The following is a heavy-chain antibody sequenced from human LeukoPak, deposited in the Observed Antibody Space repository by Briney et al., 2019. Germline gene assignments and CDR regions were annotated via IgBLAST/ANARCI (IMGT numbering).Heavy chain of an antibody. CDR2: ITPSGGT. CDR1: GYTFTSYA. Sequence: ASVKVSCKASGYTFTSYAMHWVRQAPGQGLEWMGWITPSGGTNYPQKFQGRVAITRDTSITTAYMDLSRLTSDDTAIYYCAKAIAAAHYDFWGQGTLVTVSS. J-gene: IGHJ4*02. D-gene: IGHD6-13*01. V-gene: IGHV1-2*02. CDR3: AKAIAAAHYDF.